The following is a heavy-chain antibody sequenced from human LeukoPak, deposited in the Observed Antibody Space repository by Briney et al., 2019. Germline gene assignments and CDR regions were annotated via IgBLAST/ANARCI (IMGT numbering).Heavy chain of an antibody. CDR2: IKPDGSQE. J-gene: IGHJ4*02. V-gene: IGHV3-7*01. D-gene: IGHD2-21*01. CDR3: VRVGFSDEGFDH. CDR1: GFTFSRYW. Sequence: PGGSLRLSCAGSGFTFSRYWMTWVRQALGKRLEWMANIKPDGSQENYVDSAKGRFSISRDNAKESLFLQMNSLRDEDTAVYYCVRVGFSDEGFDHWGQGTLVTVSS.